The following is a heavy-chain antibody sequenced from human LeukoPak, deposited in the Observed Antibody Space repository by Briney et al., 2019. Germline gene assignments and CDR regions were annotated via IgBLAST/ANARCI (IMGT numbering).Heavy chain of an antibody. CDR3: ARGWYSSSWSALDY. V-gene: IGHV3-53*01. CDR1: GFTVSGNY. J-gene: IGHJ4*02. D-gene: IGHD6-13*01. CDR2: IYSGGST. Sequence: GGSLRLSCAASGFTVSGNYMSWVRQAPGKGLEWVSVIYSGGSTYYADSVKGRFTISRDNSKNTLYLQMNSLRAEDTAVYYCARGWYSSSWSALDYWGQGTLVTVSS.